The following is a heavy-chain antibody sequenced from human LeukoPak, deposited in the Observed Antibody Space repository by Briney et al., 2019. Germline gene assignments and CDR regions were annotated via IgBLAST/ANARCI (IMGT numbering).Heavy chain of an antibody. Sequence: SETLSLTCTVSGGSISSYYWSWIRQPPGKGLEWIGYIYYSGSTNYNPSLKSRVTISVDTSKNQFSLKLSSVTAADTDVYYCARSVYCSGGSCYSDYYYGMDVWGQGTTVTVSS. V-gene: IGHV4-59*08. J-gene: IGHJ6*02. CDR3: ARSVYCSGGSCYSDYYYGMDV. D-gene: IGHD2-15*01. CDR1: GGSISSYY. CDR2: IYYSGST.